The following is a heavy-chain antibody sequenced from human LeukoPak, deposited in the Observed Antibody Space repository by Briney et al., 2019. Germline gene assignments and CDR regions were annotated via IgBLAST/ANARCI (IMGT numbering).Heavy chain of an antibody. D-gene: IGHD6-13*01. V-gene: IGHV4-34*01. CDR1: GGSFSGYY. CDR3: ARGGRQQLVVFDY. J-gene: IGHJ4*02. Sequence: PSETLSLTCAVYGGSFSGYYWSWIRQPPGKGLEWIGEINHSGSTNYNPSLKSRVTISVDTSKNQFSLKLSSVTAADTAVYYCARGGRQQLVVFDYWGQGTLVTVSS. CDR2: INHSGST.